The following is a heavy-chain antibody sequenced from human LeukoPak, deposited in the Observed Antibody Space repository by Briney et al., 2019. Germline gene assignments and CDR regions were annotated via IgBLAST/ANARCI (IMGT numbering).Heavy chain of an antibody. CDR1: GYTFTSYD. V-gene: IGHV1-8*01. CDR3: ARAYYDILTHDY. Sequence: ASVKVSCKASGYTFTSYDINWVRQATGQGLEWMGWMNPNSGNTGYAQKFQGRVTMTRSTSISTAYMELSSLRSEDTAVYYCARAYYDILTHDYWGQGTLVTVSS. CDR2: MNPNSGNT. D-gene: IGHD3-9*01. J-gene: IGHJ4*02.